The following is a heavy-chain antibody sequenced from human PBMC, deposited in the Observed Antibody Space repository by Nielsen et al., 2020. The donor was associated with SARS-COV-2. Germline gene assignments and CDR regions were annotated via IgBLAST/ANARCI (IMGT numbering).Heavy chain of an antibody. CDR2: ISAYNGNT. Sequence: SVKVSCKASGYTFTSYGISWVRQAPGQGLEWMGWISAYNGNTNYAQKFQGRVTMTRDTSISTAYMELIRLRSDDTAVYYCARGSGLDTFDIWGQGTMVTVSS. D-gene: IGHD3-10*01. CDR1: GYTFTSYG. V-gene: IGHV1-18*01. CDR3: ARGSGLDTFDI. J-gene: IGHJ3*02.